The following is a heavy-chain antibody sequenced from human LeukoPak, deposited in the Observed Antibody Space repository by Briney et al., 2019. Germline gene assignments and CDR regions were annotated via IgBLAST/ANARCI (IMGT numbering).Heavy chain of an antibody. J-gene: IGHJ6*02. V-gene: IGHV4-34*01. CDR2: INHSGST. Sequence: SETLSLTCAVYGGSFSGYYWSWIRQPPGKGLEWIGEINHSGSTNYNPFLKSRVTISVDTSKNQFSLKLSSVTAADTAVYYCAGEPSDYYYYGMDVWGQGTTVTVSS. CDR1: GGSFSGYY. D-gene: IGHD1-26*01. CDR3: AGEPSDYYYYGMDV.